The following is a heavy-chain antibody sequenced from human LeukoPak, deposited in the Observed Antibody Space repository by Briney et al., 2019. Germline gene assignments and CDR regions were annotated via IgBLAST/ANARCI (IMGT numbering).Heavy chain of an antibody. CDR3: ARDLITMTEFDP. CDR2: ISSSGSTI. CDR1: GFTFSSYE. J-gene: IGHJ5*02. V-gene: IGHV3-48*03. Sequence: GGSLRLSSAASGFTFSSYEMNWVRQAPGKGLEWVSYISSSGSTIYYADSVKGRFTISRDNAKNSLYLQMNSLRAEDTAVYYCARDLITMTEFDPWGQGTLVTVSS. D-gene: IGHD3-22*01.